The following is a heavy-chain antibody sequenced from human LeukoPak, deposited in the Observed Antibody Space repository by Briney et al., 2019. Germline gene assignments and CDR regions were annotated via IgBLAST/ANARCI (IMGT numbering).Heavy chain of an antibody. CDR3: ARDGVYSGYDYTN. J-gene: IGHJ4*02. Sequence: SETRSLTCTVSGGSISSGDYYWSWIRQPPGKGLEWIGYIYYSGSTYYNPSLKSRVTISVDTSKNQFSLKLSSVTAADTAVYYCARDGVYSGYDYTNWGQGTLVTVSS. CDR1: GGSISSGDYY. D-gene: IGHD5-12*01. V-gene: IGHV4-30-4*08. CDR2: IYYSGST.